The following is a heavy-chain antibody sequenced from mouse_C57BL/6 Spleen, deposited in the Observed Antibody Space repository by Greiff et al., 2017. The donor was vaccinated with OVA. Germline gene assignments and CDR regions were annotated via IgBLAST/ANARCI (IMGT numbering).Heavy chain of an antibody. CDR2: IYPSDSET. V-gene: IGHV1-61*01. D-gene: IGHD4-1*01. J-gene: IGHJ1*03. Sequence: QVQLQQPGAELVRPGSSVKLSCKASGYTFTSYWMYWVKQRPGQGLEWIGNIYPSDSETHYNQKFKDKATLTVDKSSSTAYMQLSSLTSEDSAVYYCARGGGTGTRYFDVWGTGTTVTVSS. CDR1: GYTFTSYW. CDR3: ARGGGTGTRYFDV.